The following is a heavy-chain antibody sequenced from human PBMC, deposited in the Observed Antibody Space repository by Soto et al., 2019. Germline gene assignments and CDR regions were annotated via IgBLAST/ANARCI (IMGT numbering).Heavy chain of an antibody. CDR3: SRPLDS. CDR2: ISPDASEK. CDR1: GFTFGNFS. V-gene: IGHV3-7*01. J-gene: IGHJ4*02. Sequence: VRSPRLSCAPSGFTFGNFSMDWVRQAPWKGLEWLANISPDASEKHYVDYVQGRFTISRDNAKNSLYLQMSRLTAEDSALYYCSRPLDSWGQGTRVTVYS.